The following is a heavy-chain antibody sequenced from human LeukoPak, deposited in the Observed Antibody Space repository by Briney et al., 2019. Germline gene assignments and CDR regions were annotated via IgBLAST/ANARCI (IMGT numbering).Heavy chain of an antibody. CDR1: GFTFSSYT. J-gene: IGHJ4*02. D-gene: IGHD6-13*01. CDR2: IRSSGSYV. Sequence: PGGSLRLSCAASGFTFSSYTMNWVRQAPGKGLEWVSSIRSSGSYVYYADSVKGRFTISRDNAENSLYLQMNSLRAEDTAVYYCARVSGGYSSSWYPYYFDYWGQGTLVTVSS. V-gene: IGHV3-21*01. CDR3: ARVSGGYSSSWYPYYFDY.